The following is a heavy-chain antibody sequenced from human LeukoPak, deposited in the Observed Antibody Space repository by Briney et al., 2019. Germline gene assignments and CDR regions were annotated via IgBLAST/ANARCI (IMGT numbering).Heavy chain of an antibody. D-gene: IGHD3-22*01. J-gene: IGHJ4*02. CDR1: GFTFSNAW. CDR3: ARFRVTYYYDSSGYYSKETLYYFDY. Sequence: GGSLRLSCAASGFTFSNAWMSWVRQAPGKGLEWVATIKHDGSGKHYVDSVKGRFTISRDNAKNSLYLQMDSLRAEDTAVYYCARFRVTYYYDSSGYYSKETLYYFDYWGQGTLVTVSS. V-gene: IGHV3-7*01. CDR2: IKHDGSGK.